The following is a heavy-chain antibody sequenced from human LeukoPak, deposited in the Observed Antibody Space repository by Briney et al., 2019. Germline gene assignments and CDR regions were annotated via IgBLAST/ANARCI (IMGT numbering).Heavy chain of an antibody. CDR2: IYYSGST. Sequence: PSETLSLTCTVSGGSISSYYWSWIRQPPGKGLEWIGYIYYSGSTNYNPSLKSRVTISIDTSKNQFSLKLSSLTAADTAVYYCARDGVSGIPDYWGQGTLVTVSS. V-gene: IGHV4-59*01. J-gene: IGHJ4*02. CDR1: GGSISSYY. D-gene: IGHD3-16*01. CDR3: ARDGVSGIPDY.